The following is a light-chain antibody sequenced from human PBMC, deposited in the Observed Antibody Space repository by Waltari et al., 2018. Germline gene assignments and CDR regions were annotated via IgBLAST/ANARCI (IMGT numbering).Light chain of an antibody. CDR3: QQYGSSPTWT. J-gene: IGKJ1*01. Sequence: EIVLTQSPGTLSLSPGERATLFCRASQSVSSSYLAWYQQKPGQAPRLLIYGASSRATGIPDRFSGRGAGTDFTLTISRLEPEDFAVYYCQQYGSSPTWTFGQGTKVEIK. CDR1: QSVSSSY. V-gene: IGKV3-20*01. CDR2: GAS.